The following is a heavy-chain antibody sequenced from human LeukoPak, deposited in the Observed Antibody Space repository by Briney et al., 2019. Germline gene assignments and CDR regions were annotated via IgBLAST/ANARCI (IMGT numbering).Heavy chain of an antibody. D-gene: IGHD6-19*01. CDR3: AKDDGIAVAGELVSMDV. V-gene: IGHV3-30-3*01. CDR2: ISYDGSNK. J-gene: IGHJ6*02. CDR1: GFTFSSYA. Sequence: PGGSLRLSCAASGFTFSSYAMHWVRQAPGKGLEWVAVISYDGSNKYYADSVKGRFTISRDNAKNSLYLQMNSLRAEDTALYYCAKDDGIAVAGELVSMDVWGQGTAVTVSS.